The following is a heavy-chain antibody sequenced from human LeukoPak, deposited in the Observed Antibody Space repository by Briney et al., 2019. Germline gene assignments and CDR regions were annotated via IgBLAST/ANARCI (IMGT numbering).Heavy chain of an antibody. V-gene: IGHV1-69*05. J-gene: IGHJ5*02. CDR1: GGTFSSYA. CDR3: ARVGIFNSGRFDP. Sequence: SVKVSCKASGGTFSSYAISWVRQAPGQGLEWMGGIIPIFGTANYAQKFQGRVTMTRNTSISTAYMELSSLRSEDTAVYYCARVGIFNSGRFDPWGQGTLVTVSS. D-gene: IGHD1-26*01. CDR2: IIPIFGTA.